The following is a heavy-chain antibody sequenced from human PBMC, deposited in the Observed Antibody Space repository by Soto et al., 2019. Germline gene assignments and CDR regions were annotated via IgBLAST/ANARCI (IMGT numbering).Heavy chain of an antibody. D-gene: IGHD3-22*01. J-gene: IGHJ4*02. V-gene: IGHV4-4*07. CDR3: ATPGVGSSGYYYFDY. CDR2: IYATGTT. Sequence: SETLSLTCTVSGASISGFYWSWIRKSAGKGLEWIGRIYATGTTDYNPSLKSRVMMSVDTSKKQFSLKLSSVTAADTAVYYCATPGVGSSGYYYFDYWGQGTLVTVSS. CDR1: GASISGFY.